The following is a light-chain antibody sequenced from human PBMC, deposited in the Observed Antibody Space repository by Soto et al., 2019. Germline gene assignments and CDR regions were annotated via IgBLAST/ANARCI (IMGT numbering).Light chain of an antibody. Sequence: QSALTQPASVSGSPGQSITISCTGTSSDVGRYNYVAWYQQCPGKTPKLIIYEVRNRPSGVSFRLSGAKSGNTASLTIYALQAEDEADYSCISYRGSDTSYVFGTGTKLTVL. CDR3: ISYRGSDTSYV. V-gene: IGLV2-14*01. CDR1: SSDVGRYNY. J-gene: IGLJ1*01. CDR2: EVR.